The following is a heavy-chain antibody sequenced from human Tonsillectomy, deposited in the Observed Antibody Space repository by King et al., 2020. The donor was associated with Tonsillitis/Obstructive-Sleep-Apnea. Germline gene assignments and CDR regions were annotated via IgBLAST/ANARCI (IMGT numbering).Heavy chain of an antibody. CDR2: IYYSGST. Sequence: VQLQESGPGLVKPSETLSLTCTVSGGSISSYYWSWIRPPPGKGLEWIGYIYYSGSTNYNPSLKSRVTISVDTSKNQFSLKLSSVTAADTAVYYCAREGLEQNFDYWGQGTLVTVSS. CDR1: GGSISSYY. CDR3: AREGLEQNFDY. V-gene: IGHV4-59*01. J-gene: IGHJ4*02. D-gene: IGHD1/OR15-1a*01.